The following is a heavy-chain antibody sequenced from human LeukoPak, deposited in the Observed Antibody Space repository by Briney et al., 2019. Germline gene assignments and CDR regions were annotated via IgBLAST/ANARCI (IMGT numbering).Heavy chain of an antibody. D-gene: IGHD3-10*01. CDR3: AKANGVNGSGSGVAMDV. Sequence: GGSLRLSCAASGFTFSSYAMSWVRQAPGKGLEWVSAISGSGGSTYYADSVKGRFTISRDNSKNTLYLQMNSLRAEDTAVYYCAKANGVNGSGSGVAMDVWGKGTTVTVSS. V-gene: IGHV3-23*01. J-gene: IGHJ6*04. CDR2: ISGSGGST. CDR1: GFTFSSYA.